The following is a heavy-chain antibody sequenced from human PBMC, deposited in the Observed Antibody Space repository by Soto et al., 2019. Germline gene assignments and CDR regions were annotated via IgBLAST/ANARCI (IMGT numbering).Heavy chain of an antibody. J-gene: IGHJ5*02. Sequence: ASVKVSCKASGYTFTSYGIHWVRQAPGQRLEWMGWINAAHGDTKYSPKFQVRVTITRDTSASTAYMELSSLRSEDTAVYYCVRRHVSATGIDWFDPWGQGTLVTVSS. CDR1: GYTFTSYG. CDR2: INAAHGDT. V-gene: IGHV1-3*01. CDR3: VRRHVSATGIDWFDP. D-gene: IGHD6-13*01.